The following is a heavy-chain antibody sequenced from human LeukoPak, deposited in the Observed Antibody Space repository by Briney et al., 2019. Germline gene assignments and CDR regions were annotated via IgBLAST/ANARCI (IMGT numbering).Heavy chain of an antibody. D-gene: IGHD3-22*01. CDR2: IRYDGSNK. CDR3: ANNPYDSSGAPPFDY. J-gene: IGHJ4*02. CDR1: GFTFSSYG. Sequence: GGSLRLSCAASGFTFSSYGMHWVRQAPGKGLEWVAFIRYDGSNKYYADSVKGRFTISRDNSKNTLYLQMNSLRAEDTAVYYCANNPYDSSGAPPFDYWGQGTLVTVSS. V-gene: IGHV3-30*02.